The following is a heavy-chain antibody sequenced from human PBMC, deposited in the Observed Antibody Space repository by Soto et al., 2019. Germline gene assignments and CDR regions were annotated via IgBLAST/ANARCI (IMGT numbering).Heavy chain of an antibody. D-gene: IGHD2-2*01. CDR2: ISGYNGDI. CDR3: ARDVGLLRLCSTTPWYLAA. J-gene: IGHJ5*02. CDR1: GYTFTPYG. Sequence: QAQMVQSGAEVKKPGASVKVSCRTSGYTFTPYGVSWVREAPGQGLEWMGWISGYNGDITYAERLQGRLTMTTDTSTSTAYMELRNLRPEDTAVYFCARDVGLLRLCSTTPWYLAAWGQGTLVTVSS. V-gene: IGHV1-18*01.